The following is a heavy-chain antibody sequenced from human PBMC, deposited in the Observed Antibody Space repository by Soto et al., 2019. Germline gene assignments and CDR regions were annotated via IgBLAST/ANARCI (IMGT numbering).Heavy chain of an antibody. V-gene: IGHV4-4*02. CDR3: TRDRIAAAGTSSYYYYGMDV. CDR2: IYHSGST. CDR1: GGSISSSNW. J-gene: IGHJ6*02. D-gene: IGHD6-13*01. Sequence: QVQLQESGPGLVKPSGTLSLTCAVSGGSISSSNWWSWVRQPPGKGLEWIGEIYHSGSTNYNPSPKSRVTISVDKSKNQFSLKRSCVTAADTAVYYCTRDRIAAAGTSSYYYYGMDVWGQGTTVTVSS.